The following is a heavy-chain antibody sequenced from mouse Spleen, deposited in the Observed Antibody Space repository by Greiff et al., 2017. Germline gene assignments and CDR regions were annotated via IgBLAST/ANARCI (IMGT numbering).Heavy chain of an antibody. D-gene: IGHD2-14*01. V-gene: IGHV2-4-1*01. Sequence: VQGVESGPGLVQPSQSLSITCTVSGFSLTSYGVHWVRQSPGKGLEWLGVIWSGGSTDYNAAFISRLSISKDNSKSQVFFKMNSLQADDTAIYYCARKAAYYRYEMDYWGQGTSVTVSS. J-gene: IGHJ4*01. CDR3: ARKAAYYRYEMDY. CDR1: GFSLTSYG. CDR2: IWSGGST.